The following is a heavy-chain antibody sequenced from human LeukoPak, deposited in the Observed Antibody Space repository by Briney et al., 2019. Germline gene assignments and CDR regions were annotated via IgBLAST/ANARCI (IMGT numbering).Heavy chain of an antibody. CDR1: GYTFTSYY. Sequence: ASVKVSCKASGYTFTSYYMHWVRQAPGQGLEWMGIINPSGGSTSYAQKFQGRVTMTRDMSTSTAYMELSSLRSEDTAVYYCARDGNCSSTSCQNLPFDYWGQGTLVTVSS. CDR2: INPSGGST. V-gene: IGHV1-46*01. J-gene: IGHJ4*02. CDR3: ARDGNCSSTSCQNLPFDY. D-gene: IGHD2-2*01.